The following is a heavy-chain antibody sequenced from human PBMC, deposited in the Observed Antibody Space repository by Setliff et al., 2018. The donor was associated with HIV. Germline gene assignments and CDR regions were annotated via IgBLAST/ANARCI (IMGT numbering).Heavy chain of an antibody. CDR3: VTSSSWSSRLNF. CDR1: GGSLSGHY. D-gene: IGHD6-13*01. Sequence: SETLSLTCAVYGGSLSGHYWTWIRQPPGEGLEWIGEINHSGKTNYNPSLKSRVTISVYTSKNQFSLKVTSVTAADTAVYYCVTSSSWSSRLNFWGQGMLVTVSS. J-gene: IGHJ4*02. V-gene: IGHV4-34*01. CDR2: INHSGKT.